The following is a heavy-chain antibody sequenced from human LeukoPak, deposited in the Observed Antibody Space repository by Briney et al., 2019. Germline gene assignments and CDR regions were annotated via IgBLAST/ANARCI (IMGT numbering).Heavy chain of an antibody. CDR2: INHSGST. CDR3: ASRYGSGSYYTYYYYGMDV. V-gene: IGHV4-34*01. J-gene: IGHJ6*02. D-gene: IGHD3-10*01. Sequence: PSETLSLTCTVSGDSISSYYWSWIRQPPGKGLEWIGEINHSGSTNYNPSLKSRVTISVDTSKNQFSLKLSSVTAADTAVYYCASRYGSGSYYTYYYYGMDVWGQGTTVTVSS. CDR1: GDSISSYY.